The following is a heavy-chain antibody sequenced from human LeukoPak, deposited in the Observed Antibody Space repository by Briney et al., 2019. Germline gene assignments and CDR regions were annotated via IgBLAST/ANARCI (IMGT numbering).Heavy chain of an antibody. V-gene: IGHV4-30-2*01. J-gene: IGHJ6*03. CDR2: IYHSGST. CDR1: GGSISSGGYY. CDR3: ARGPWGYYYYMDV. Sequence: SETLSLTCTVSGGSISSGGYYWSWIRQPPGKGLEWIGYIYHSGSTYYNPSLKSRVTISVDRSKNQFSLKLSSVTAADTAVYYCARGPWGYYYYMDVWGKGTTVTVSS. D-gene: IGHD7-27*01.